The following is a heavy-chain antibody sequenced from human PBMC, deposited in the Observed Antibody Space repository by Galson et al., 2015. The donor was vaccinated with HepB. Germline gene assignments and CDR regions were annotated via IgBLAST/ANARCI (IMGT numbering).Heavy chain of an antibody. CDR2: IIPVLGTT. J-gene: IGHJ6*02. CDR1: GGTLSSHA. Sequence: SVKVSCKASGGTLSSHAISWVRQAPGQGLEWMGEIIPVLGTTNYAQKFQGRVTIIADESTSTAYMELSRLRSEDTAVYYCARGGVAARPYYYYGMDVWGRGTTVTVSS. CDR3: ARGGVAARPYYYYGMDV. V-gene: IGHV1-69*13. D-gene: IGHD6-6*01.